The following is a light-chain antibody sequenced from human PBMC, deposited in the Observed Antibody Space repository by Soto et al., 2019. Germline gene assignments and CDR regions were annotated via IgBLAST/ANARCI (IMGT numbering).Light chain of an antibody. CDR2: EVS. CDR3: SSYTTSSTYV. V-gene: IGLV2-18*02. J-gene: IGLJ1*01. Sequence: QSVLTQPPPVSGSPGQSVTISCTGTSSDVGSYNGVSWYQQPPGTAPKFMIYEVSNRPSGVPDRFSGSKSGNTASLTISGLQAEDEADYYCSSYTTSSTYVFGTGTKVTVL. CDR1: SSDVGSYNG.